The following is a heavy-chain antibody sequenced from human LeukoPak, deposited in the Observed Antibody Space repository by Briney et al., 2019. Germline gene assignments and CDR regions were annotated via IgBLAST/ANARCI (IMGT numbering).Heavy chain of an antibody. CDR1: GYTFTSYA. J-gene: IGHJ5*02. D-gene: IGHD5-12*01. V-gene: IGHV1-18*01. CDR3: ARSGYDAARFDP. Sequence: ASVKVSCKASGYTFTSYAMNWVRQAPGQGLEWMGWISAYNGNTNYAQKLQGRVTMTTDTSTSTAYMELRSLRSDDTAVYYCARSGYDAARFDPWGQGTLVTVSS. CDR2: ISAYNGNT.